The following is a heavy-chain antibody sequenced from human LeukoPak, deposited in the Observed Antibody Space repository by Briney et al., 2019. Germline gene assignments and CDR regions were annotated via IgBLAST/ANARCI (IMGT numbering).Heavy chain of an antibody. J-gene: IGHJ4*02. CDR2: IYSSGST. CDR1: GVSISSSSYY. V-gene: IGHV4-39*02. D-gene: IGHD1-14*01. Sequence: SETLSLTCNVSGVSISSSSYYWGWIRQPPGKGLEWIGSIYSSGSTYYNSSLKSRVTISIDTSKNQVSLKMSSVTAADTAVYYCAREETGYFDYWGQGTLVTVSS. CDR3: AREETGYFDY.